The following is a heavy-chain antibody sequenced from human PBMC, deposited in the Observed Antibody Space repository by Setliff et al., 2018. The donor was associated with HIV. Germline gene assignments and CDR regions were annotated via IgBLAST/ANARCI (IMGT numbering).Heavy chain of an antibody. J-gene: IGHJ4*02. D-gene: IGHD3-22*01. V-gene: IGHV3-23*01. CDR1: GFTFRNAW. CDR3: AKELAASGLGYFDS. Sequence: PGGSLRLSCAASGFTFRNAWMSWVRQAPGKGLEWVANINYNGGSTFYADSVKGRFTISRDNSKNTVYLQVNSLRAEDTAEYYCAKELAASGLGYFDSWGRGILVTVSS. CDR2: INYNGGST.